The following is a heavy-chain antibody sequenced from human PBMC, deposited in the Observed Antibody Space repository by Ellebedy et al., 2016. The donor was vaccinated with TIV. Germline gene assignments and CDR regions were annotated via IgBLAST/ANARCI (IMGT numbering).Heavy chain of an antibody. CDR2: IRNTGSRT. CDR3: AKGRGGGSDTSAPRYYFDY. V-gene: IGHV3-23*01. Sequence: PGGSLRLSCAASGFTFSSYAMSWVRQAPGKGLKWVSTIRNTGSRTYYADSVAGRFIIPRDNSKKTLYLQMNSLRAEDTAVYYCAKGRGGGSDTSAPRYYFDYWGLGTLVTVSS. CDR1: GFTFSSYA. J-gene: IGHJ4*02. D-gene: IGHD3-22*01.